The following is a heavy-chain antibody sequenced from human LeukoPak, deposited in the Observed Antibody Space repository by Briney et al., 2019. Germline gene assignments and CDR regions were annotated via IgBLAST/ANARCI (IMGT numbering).Heavy chain of an antibody. CDR1: GGSISSGGYY. Sequence: SETLSLTCAVSGGSISSGGYYWSWIRQHPGKGLEWIGYIYYSGSTYYNPSLKSRVTISVDTSKNQFSLKLSSVTAADTAVYYCARDGAMVRGAHYYYYYGMDVWGQGTTVAVSS. D-gene: IGHD3-10*01. CDR3: ARDGAMVRGAHYYYYYGMDV. CDR2: IYYSGST. J-gene: IGHJ6*02. V-gene: IGHV4-31*11.